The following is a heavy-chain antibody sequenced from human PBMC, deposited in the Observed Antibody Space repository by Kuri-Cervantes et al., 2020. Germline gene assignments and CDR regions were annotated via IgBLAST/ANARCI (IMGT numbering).Heavy chain of an antibody. J-gene: IGHJ6*03. Sequence: ASVKVSCKASGYTFTSYDINWVRQATGQGLEWMGWINRNSGNTGYAQKFQGRVTMTRNTSISTAYMELRSLRPDDTAVYYCARVALVQGVVKILYYYYMDVWGKGTTVTVSS. CDR2: INRNSGNT. D-gene: IGHD3-10*01. CDR3: ARVALVQGVVKILYYYYMDV. CDR1: GYTFTSYD. V-gene: IGHV1-8*01.